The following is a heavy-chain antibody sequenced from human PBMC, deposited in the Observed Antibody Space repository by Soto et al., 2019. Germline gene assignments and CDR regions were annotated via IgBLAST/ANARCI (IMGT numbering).Heavy chain of an antibody. CDR1: GGSISSYY. Sequence: QVQLQESGPGLVKPSETLSLTCTVSGGSISSYYWSWIRQPPGKGLEWIGYIYYSGSTNYNPSLRCRVTISVDTSKNQFSLKLSSVTAADTAVYYCARAKGYDILTGYYKGYFDYWGQGTLVTVSS. J-gene: IGHJ4*02. CDR2: IYYSGST. D-gene: IGHD3-9*01. CDR3: ARAKGYDILTGYYKGYFDY. V-gene: IGHV4-59*01.